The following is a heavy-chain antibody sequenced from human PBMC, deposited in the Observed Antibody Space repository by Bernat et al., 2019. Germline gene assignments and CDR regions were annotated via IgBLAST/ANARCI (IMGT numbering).Heavy chain of an antibody. Sequence: TFSSYAISWVRQAPGQRLEWLGGIIPIFGTANYARKFPGRVTITAEKSTSTAYMERSSLRSEDTAVYYCARGPRRSTVIDYWG. CDR2: IIPIFGTA. CDR1: TFSSYA. CDR3: ARGPRRSTVIDY. J-gene: IGHJ4*01. D-gene: IGHD2-2*01. V-gene: IGHV1-69*06.